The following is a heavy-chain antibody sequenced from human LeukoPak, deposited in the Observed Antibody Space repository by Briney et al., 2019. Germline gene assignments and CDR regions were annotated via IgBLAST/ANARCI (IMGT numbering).Heavy chain of an antibody. CDR2: IWYDGSNQ. V-gene: IGHV3-33*01. CDR3: ARGDIVGATTTPFDY. Sequence: GGSLRLSCAASGFTFRSYGMHWVRQAPGKGLEWVAVIWYDGSNQYYADSVKGRFTISRDNSKNTLYLQMNSLRAEDTAVYYCARGDIVGATTTPFDYWGQGTLVTVSS. D-gene: IGHD1-26*01. CDR1: GFTFRSYG. J-gene: IGHJ4*02.